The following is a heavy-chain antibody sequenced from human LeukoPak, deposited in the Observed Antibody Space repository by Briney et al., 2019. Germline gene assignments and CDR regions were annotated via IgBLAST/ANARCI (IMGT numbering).Heavy chain of an antibody. CDR3: ARGPNYSGYGNFDY. D-gene: IGHD5-12*01. J-gene: IGHJ4*02. V-gene: IGHV4-59*01. Sequence: SETLSLTCTVSGGSISSYYWSWIRQPPGKGLEWVGYIYYTGSTTYNPSLESRITISVDTSKNQFSLELTSVTAADTAVYYCARGPNYSGYGNFDYWGQGTLVTVSS. CDR2: IYYTGST. CDR1: GGSISSYY.